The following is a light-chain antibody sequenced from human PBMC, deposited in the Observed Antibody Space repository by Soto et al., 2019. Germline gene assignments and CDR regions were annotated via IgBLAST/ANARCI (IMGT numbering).Light chain of an antibody. V-gene: IGKV3-20*01. Sequence: EIVLTQSPVTLSLSPGERATLSCRASQSVSSSYLAWYQQKPGQAPRLLIYGASSRATGIPDRFSGSGSGTDFTLTISRLEPEDFAVYYCQQYGSSPPLTFGGG. CDR1: QSVSSSY. CDR3: QQYGSSPPLT. CDR2: GAS. J-gene: IGKJ4*01.